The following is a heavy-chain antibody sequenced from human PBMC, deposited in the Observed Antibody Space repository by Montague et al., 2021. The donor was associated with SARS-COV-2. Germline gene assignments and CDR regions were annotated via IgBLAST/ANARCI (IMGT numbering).Heavy chain of an antibody. Sequence: SETLSLTCAVSGASVTSTNWWSWVRQPTGKGLDWIGEIYPTGTTNYSPSLKSRVYISLDKSKNQLSLRLNSVTAADTAVYYCASPKEGSGYYRPFDYWGQGILVTVSS. V-gene: IGHV4-4*02. CDR3: ASPKEGSGYYRPFDY. J-gene: IGHJ4*02. CDR2: IYPTGTT. D-gene: IGHD3-22*01. CDR1: GASVTSTNW.